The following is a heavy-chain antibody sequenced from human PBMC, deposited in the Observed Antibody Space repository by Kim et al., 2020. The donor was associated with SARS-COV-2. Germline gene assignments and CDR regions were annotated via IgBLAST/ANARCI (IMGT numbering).Heavy chain of an antibody. J-gene: IGHJ4*02. D-gene: IGHD6-19*01. CDR3: ARVNQVKVVAVAGTLGYYFDY. Sequence: FTISRDNAKNSLYLQMNSLRAEDTAVYYCARVNQVKVVAVAGTLGYYFDYWGQGTLVTVSS. V-gene: IGHV3-11*05.